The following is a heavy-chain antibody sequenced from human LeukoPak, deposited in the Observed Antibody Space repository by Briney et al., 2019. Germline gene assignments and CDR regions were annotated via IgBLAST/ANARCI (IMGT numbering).Heavy chain of an antibody. CDR3: ARRTVTRIFDY. V-gene: IGHV1-8*01. CDR2: MNPNSGNT. J-gene: IGHJ4*02. CDR1: GYTFTSYD. Sequence: ASVKVSCKASGYTFTSYDINWVRQATGQGLEWMGWMNPNSGNTGYAQKFQGRVTMTRDTSISTAYMELSRLRSDDTAVYYCARRTVTRIFDYWGQGTLVTVSS. D-gene: IGHD4-17*01.